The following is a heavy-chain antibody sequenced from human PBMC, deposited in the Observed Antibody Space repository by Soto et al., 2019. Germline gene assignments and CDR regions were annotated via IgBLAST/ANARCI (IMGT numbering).Heavy chain of an antibody. Sequence: GASVKVSCKASGYTFTRSGISWVRQAPGQGPEWMGWISSYNGDTNYAQTFQGRVTMTTDTSTSTAYMELRSLRSDDTAVYYCAREGMAPYYYYGMDVWGQGTPVTVS. CDR3: AREGMAPYYYYGMDV. CDR2: ISSYNGDT. J-gene: IGHJ6*02. V-gene: IGHV1-18*01. CDR1: GYTFTRSG.